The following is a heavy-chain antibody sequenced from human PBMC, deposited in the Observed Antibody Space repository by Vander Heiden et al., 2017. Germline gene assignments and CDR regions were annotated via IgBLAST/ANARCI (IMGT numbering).Heavy chain of an antibody. Sequence: EVQLVESGGGLVKPGGSLRLSWAASGFTFSSYSMNWVRQAPGKGLEWVSSISSSSSYIYYADSVKGRFTISRDNAKNSLYLQMNSLRAEDTAVYYCARELERREPFDYWGQGNLVTVSS. CDR1: GFTFSSYS. D-gene: IGHD1-1*01. CDR3: ARELERREPFDY. J-gene: IGHJ4*02. V-gene: IGHV3-21*01. CDR2: ISSSSSYI.